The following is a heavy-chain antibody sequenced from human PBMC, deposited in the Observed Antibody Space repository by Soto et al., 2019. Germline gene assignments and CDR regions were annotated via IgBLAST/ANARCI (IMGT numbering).Heavy chain of an antibody. J-gene: IGHJ4*02. CDR2: INHRGSA. CDR3: ARYNAASGTYYFDY. V-gene: IGHV4-4*02. CDR1: GASVSSTYW. Sequence: SETLSLTCAVSGASVSSTYWWSWVRQPPGKGPEWIGEINHRGSANYNPSLKSRVTMSLDISKSQFSLRLTSVTAADTAVYFCARYNAASGTYYFDYWGRGALVTVPS. D-gene: IGHD6-13*01.